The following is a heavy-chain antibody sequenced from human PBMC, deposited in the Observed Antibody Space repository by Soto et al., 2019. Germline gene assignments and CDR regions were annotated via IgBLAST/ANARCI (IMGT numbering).Heavy chain of an antibody. Sequence: SETLSLTCTVSGGSISSGGYYWSWIRQHPGKGLEWIGYIYYSGSTYYNPSLKSRVTISVDTSKNQFSLKLSSVTAADTAVYYCARDHGYYDFWSGYEYYYGMDVRGQGTTVTVSS. CDR1: GGSISSGGYY. J-gene: IGHJ6*02. CDR2: IYYSGST. CDR3: ARDHGYYDFWSGYEYYYGMDV. V-gene: IGHV4-31*03. D-gene: IGHD3-3*01.